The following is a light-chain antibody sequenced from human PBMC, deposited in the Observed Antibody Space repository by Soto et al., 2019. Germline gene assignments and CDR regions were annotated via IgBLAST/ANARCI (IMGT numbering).Light chain of an antibody. Sequence: AIRMTQSPSSFSASTGDSVTITCRASQAVSSYLAWYQQKPGKAPKLLIYAASTLQSGVPSRFSGSGSGTDFTLTISCLQSEDFAAYYSQQYYSYPRTFGQGTKVEIK. V-gene: IGKV1-8*01. CDR3: QQYYSYPRT. J-gene: IGKJ1*01. CDR2: AAS. CDR1: QAVSSY.